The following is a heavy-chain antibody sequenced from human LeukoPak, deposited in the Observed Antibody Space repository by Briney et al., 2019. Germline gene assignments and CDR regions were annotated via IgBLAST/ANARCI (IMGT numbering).Heavy chain of an antibody. J-gene: IGHJ4*02. CDR3: ARESTVPELGYCSSTSCYAAGLFDY. Sequence: ASVKVSCKASGYTFTSYYMHWVRQAPGQGLEWMGIINPSGGSTSYAQKFQGGVTMTRDTSTSTVYMELSSLRSEGTAVYYCARESTVPELGYCSSTSCYAAGLFDYWGQGTLVTVSS. CDR1: GYTFTSYY. D-gene: IGHD2-2*01. V-gene: IGHV1-46*01. CDR2: INPSGGST.